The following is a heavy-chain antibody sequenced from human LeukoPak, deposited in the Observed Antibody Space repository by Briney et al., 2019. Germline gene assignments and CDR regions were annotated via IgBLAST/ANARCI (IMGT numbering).Heavy chain of an antibody. D-gene: IGHD3-9*01. CDR3: ARGGVDWTFDY. CDR1: GGSISSYY. Sequence: PSETLSLTCTVSGGSISSYYWSWIRQPPGKGLEWIGYIYYSGSTNYNPSLKSRVTMSVDTSKNQFSLKLSSVTAADTAVYYCARGGVDWTFDYWGQGTLVTVSS. J-gene: IGHJ4*02. V-gene: IGHV4-59*12. CDR2: IYYSGST.